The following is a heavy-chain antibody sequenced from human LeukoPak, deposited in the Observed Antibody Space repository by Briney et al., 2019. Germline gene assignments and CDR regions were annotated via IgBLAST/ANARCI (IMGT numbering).Heavy chain of an antibody. CDR3: ARGGYSGYDDFDY. J-gene: IGHJ4*02. Sequence: GGSLRLSCAASGFTVSSNYMSWVRQAPGKGLEWVANIKEDGNEKYYVDSVKGRFTISRDNAKNSLYLQMNSLRAEDTAVYYCARGGYSGYDDFDYWGQGTLVTVSS. CDR2: IKEDGNEK. V-gene: IGHV3-7*01. CDR1: GFTVSSNY. D-gene: IGHD5-12*01.